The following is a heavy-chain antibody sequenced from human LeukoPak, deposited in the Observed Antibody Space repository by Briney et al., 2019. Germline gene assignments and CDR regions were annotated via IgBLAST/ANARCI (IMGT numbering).Heavy chain of an antibody. CDR2: IYFSGST. V-gene: IGHV4-39*07. J-gene: IGHJ1*01. Sequence: SETLSLTCTVSGGSISSTNYYWGWIRQPPGKGLEWIGSIYFSGSTYYNPSLKSRVTISVDTSKNQFSLKLSSVTAADTAVYYCAREGSSGWYVSYFQHWGQGTLVTVSS. CDR1: GGSISSTNYY. D-gene: IGHD6-19*01. CDR3: AREGSSGWYVSYFQH.